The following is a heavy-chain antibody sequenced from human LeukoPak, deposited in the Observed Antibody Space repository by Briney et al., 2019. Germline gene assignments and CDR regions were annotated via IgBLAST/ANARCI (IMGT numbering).Heavy chain of an antibody. D-gene: IGHD4-17*01. J-gene: IGHJ6*03. CDR2: IYYSGST. V-gene: IGHV4-39*01. CDR1: GGSISTSSYY. Sequence: PETLSLTCTVSGGSISTSSYYWGWIRQPPGKGLEWIGSIYYSGSTYYNPSLKSRVTISVDTSKNRFSLKLSSVTAADTAVYYCARHPVMTTVGHYYYYMDVWGKGTTVTVSS. CDR3: ARHPVMTTVGHYYYYMDV.